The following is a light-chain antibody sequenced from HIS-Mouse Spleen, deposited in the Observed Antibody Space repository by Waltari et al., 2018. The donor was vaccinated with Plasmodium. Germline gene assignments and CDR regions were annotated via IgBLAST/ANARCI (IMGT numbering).Light chain of an antibody. CDR1: SSYVGGYNS. CDR2: EVS. J-gene: IGLJ2*01. CDR3: SSYAGSNNLV. Sequence: QSALTQPPSASGSPGPSVTIPCTGTSSYVGGYNSVPWYQQHPGKAPKLMIYEVSKRPSGGPDRFSGSKSGNTASLTVSGLQAEDEADYYCSSYAGSNNLVFGGGTKLTVL. V-gene: IGLV2-8*01.